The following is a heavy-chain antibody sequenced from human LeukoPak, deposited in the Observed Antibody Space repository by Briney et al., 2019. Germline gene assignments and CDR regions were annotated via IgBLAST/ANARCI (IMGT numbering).Heavy chain of an antibody. CDR1: GDTFSNYA. CDR3: TRRWLRLGRSKLYFDR. V-gene: IGHV1-69*06. Sequence: SVKVSCKASGDTFSNYAITWVRQAPGQGLEWMGGIIPLSGTINYAQKFLGRVAITADKSTSTVYMELSSLRSDDTALYYCTRRWLRLGRSKLYFDRWGQGTLVTVSS. J-gene: IGHJ4*02. CDR2: IIPLSGTI. D-gene: IGHD5-12*01.